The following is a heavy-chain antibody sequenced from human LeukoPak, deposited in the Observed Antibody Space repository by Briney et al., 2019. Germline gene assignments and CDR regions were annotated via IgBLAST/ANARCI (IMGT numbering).Heavy chain of an antibody. Sequence: ASVKVSCKASGYTFTAYYMHWVRQTPGQGLEWMGWINPNSGGTNYAQKFQGRVTMTRDTSISTAYMELSRLRSDDTAVYYCARWGYCSGSSCHHYYYGMDVWGQGTTVTVSS. CDR1: GYTFTAYY. V-gene: IGHV1-2*02. D-gene: IGHD2-15*01. CDR3: ARWGYCSGSSCHHYYYGMDV. CDR2: INPNSGGT. J-gene: IGHJ6*02.